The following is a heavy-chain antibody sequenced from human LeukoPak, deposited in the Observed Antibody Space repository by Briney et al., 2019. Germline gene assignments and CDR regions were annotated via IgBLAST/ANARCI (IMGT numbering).Heavy chain of an antibody. D-gene: IGHD6-19*01. J-gene: IGHJ4*02. Sequence: GGSLRLSCAASGFTVSRNYMSWVRQAPGKGLEWVSVIYSGGSTYYADSVKGRFTISRDNSKNTLYLQMNSLRAEDTAVYYCAMTAVAGTGDYWGQGTLVTVSS. CDR2: IYSGGST. V-gene: IGHV3-66*01. CDR3: AMTAVAGTGDY. CDR1: GFTVSRNY.